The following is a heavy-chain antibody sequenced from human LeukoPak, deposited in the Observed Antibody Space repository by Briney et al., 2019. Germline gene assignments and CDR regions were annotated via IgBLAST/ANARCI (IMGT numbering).Heavy chain of an antibody. J-gene: IGHJ6*03. CDR1: GGTFSSYA. CDR3: ARGIVVVPAAIPSYYYYYMDV. V-gene: IGHV1-69*13. CDR2: IIPIFGTA. Sequence: ASVKVSCKASGGTFSSYAISWVRQAPGQGLEWMGGIIPIFGTANYAQKFQGRVTITADESTSTAYMELSSLRSEDTAVYYCARGIVVVPAAIPSYYYYYMDVWGKGTTVTVSS. D-gene: IGHD2-2*02.